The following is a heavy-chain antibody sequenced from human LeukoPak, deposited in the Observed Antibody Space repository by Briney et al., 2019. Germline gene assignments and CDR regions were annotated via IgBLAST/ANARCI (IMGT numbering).Heavy chain of an antibody. CDR3: ASGGLPGDY. CDR1: GGSFSGYY. CDR2: INHSGST. J-gene: IGHJ4*02. V-gene: IGHV4-34*01. Sequence: PSEALSLTCAVYGGSFSGYYWSWIRQPPGKGLEWIGEINHSGSTNYNPSLKSRVTISVDTSKNQFSLKLSSVTAADTAVYYCASGGLPGDYWGQGTLVTVSS. D-gene: IGHD2-2*01.